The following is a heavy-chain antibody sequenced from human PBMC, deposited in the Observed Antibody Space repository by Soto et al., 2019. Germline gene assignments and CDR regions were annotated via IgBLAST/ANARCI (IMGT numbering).Heavy chain of an antibody. V-gene: IGHV3-23*01. D-gene: IGHD3-22*01. Sequence: GGSLRLSCAASGFTFSSYAMSWVRQAPGKGLEWVSAISGSGGSTYYADSVKGRFTISRDNSKNTLYLQMNSLRAEDTAVYYCAKDGNYYDSSGFPPYYYYGMDVWGQGTTVTVSS. CDR1: GFTFSSYA. CDR3: AKDGNYYDSSGFPPYYYYGMDV. CDR2: ISGSGGST. J-gene: IGHJ6*02.